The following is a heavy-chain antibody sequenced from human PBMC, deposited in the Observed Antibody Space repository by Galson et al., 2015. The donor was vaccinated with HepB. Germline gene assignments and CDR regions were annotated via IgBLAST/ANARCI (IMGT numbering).Heavy chain of an antibody. V-gene: IGHV6-1*01. CDR2: TYYRSKWYK. J-gene: IGHJ6*02. CDR1: GDSVSSNSAA. Sequence: CAISGDSVSSNSAAWNWIRQSPSRGLGWLGRTYYRSKWYKDYAVSVKRRITINPDTSKNQVSLQLEYVTLDDTAVYYCAYGVDVWGQGTTVTVSS. CDR3: AYGVDV.